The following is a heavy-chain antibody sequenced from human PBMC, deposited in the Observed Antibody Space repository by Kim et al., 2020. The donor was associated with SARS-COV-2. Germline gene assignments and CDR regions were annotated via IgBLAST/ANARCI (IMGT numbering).Heavy chain of an antibody. CDR1: GDSVSSDSAA. CDR3: TRDRFGLRGDFDY. D-gene: IGHD4-17*01. CDR2: TYYRSKWYY. J-gene: IGHJ4*02. V-gene: IGHV6-1*01. Sequence: SQSLSLTCAISGDSVSSDSAAWNWIRQSPSRGLELLGRTYYRSKWYYDYAVSVKRRITNNPDTSKNQFSLQLNSVTPEDTAVYYCTRDRFGLRGDFDYWGQATLVTVSS.